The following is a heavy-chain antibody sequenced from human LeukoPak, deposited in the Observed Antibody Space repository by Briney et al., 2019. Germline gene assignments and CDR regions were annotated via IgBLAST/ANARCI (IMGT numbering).Heavy chain of an antibody. Sequence: GGSLRLSCAASGLSFTSYSMTWVRQAPGKGLEWVSSITSGGTYMYYADSLKGRFTISRDNAKNSLYLQMNSLRVEDTAVDYCARGFGSTWATEYWGQGTLVTVSS. CDR1: GLSFTSYS. CDR3: ARGFGSTWATEY. D-gene: IGHD6-13*01. J-gene: IGHJ4*02. V-gene: IGHV3-21*03. CDR2: ITSGGTYM.